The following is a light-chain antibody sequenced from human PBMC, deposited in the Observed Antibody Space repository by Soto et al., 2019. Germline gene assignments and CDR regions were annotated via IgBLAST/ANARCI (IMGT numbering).Light chain of an antibody. V-gene: IGLV2-14*01. J-gene: IGLJ2*01. CDR3: SSYTKTNTLQ. Sequence: QSVLTQPASVSGSPGQSITISCTGTTSDVGGYNYVAWFQQNPGKAPKLMIYDVSIRPSGVSNRFSASKSGNTASLTISGLQAEDEADYYCSSYTKTNTLQFGGGTKLTVL. CDR2: DVS. CDR1: TSDVGGYNY.